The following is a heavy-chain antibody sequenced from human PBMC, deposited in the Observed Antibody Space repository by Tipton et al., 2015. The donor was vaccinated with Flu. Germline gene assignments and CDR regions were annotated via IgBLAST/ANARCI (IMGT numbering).Heavy chain of an antibody. V-gene: IGHV4-38-2*02. J-gene: IGHJ4*02. CDR1: GYSISSGYY. CDR2: IYHSGST. CDR3: ARGTEQWRVNPHYFDY. Sequence: LRLSCTVSGYSISSGYYWGWIRQPPGKGLEWIGSIYHSGSTYYNPSLKSRVTITVDTSKNQFSLKLSSVTAADTAVYYCARGTEQWRVNPHYFDYWGQGTLVTVSS. D-gene: IGHD6-19*01.